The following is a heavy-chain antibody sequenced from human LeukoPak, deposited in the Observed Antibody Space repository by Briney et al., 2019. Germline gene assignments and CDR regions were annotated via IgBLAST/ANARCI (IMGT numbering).Heavy chain of an antibody. Sequence: PSETLSLTCAVYGGSYSGYYWSWIRQPPGKGLEWIGEINHSGSTNYNPSLKSRVTISVDTSKNRFSLKLSSVTAADTAVYYCARGGDGYNSHYFDYWGQGTLVTVSS. V-gene: IGHV4-34*01. D-gene: IGHD5-24*01. CDR2: INHSGST. J-gene: IGHJ4*02. CDR1: GGSYSGYY. CDR3: ARGGDGYNSHYFDY.